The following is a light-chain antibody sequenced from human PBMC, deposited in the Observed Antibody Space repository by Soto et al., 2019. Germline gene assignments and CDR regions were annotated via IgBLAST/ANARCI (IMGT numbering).Light chain of an antibody. V-gene: IGLV2-8*01. CDR2: EVS. CDR1: SSDIGVYNY. CDR3: SSYAGSNNLYV. J-gene: IGLJ1*01. Sequence: QSALTQPPSASGSPGQSVTISCTGTSSDIGVYNYVSWYQQHPGKAPKLMLYEVSKRPSGVSDRFSGSKSGNTASLTVSGLQAEDEADYYCSSYAGSNNLYVFGAGTKLTVL.